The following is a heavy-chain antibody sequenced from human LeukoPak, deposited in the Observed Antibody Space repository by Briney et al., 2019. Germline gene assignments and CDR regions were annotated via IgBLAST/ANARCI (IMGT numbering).Heavy chain of an antibody. D-gene: IGHD1-26*01. Sequence: GGSLRLSCAASGFTFSTFAMIWVRQPPGKGLEWVSSIFPSGGEIHYADSVRGRFTVSRDNSDNTLSLQMNSLRVEDTAVYYCTKGLVGALAFEYWGQGTLVTVSS. V-gene: IGHV3-23*01. CDR3: TKGLVGALAFEY. CDR1: GFTFSTFA. J-gene: IGHJ4*02. CDR2: IFPSGGEI.